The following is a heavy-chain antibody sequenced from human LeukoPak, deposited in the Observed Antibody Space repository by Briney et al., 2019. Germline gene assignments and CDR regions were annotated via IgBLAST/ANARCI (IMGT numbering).Heavy chain of an antibody. CDR2: IIPIFGTA. J-gene: IGHJ4*02. CDR3: ARDRVVGYYDSLVAPYYFDY. D-gene: IGHD3-22*01. Sequence: ASVNVSCKASGYIFTSYGISWVRQAPGQGLEWMGGIIPIFGTANYAQKFQGRVTITADESTSTAYMELSSLRSEDTAVYYCARDRVVGYYDSLVAPYYFDYWGQGTLVTVSS. V-gene: IGHV1-69*13. CDR1: GYIFTSYG.